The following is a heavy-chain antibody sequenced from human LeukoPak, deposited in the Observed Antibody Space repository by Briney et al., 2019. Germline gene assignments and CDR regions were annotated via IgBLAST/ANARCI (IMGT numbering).Heavy chain of an antibody. CDR3: AKGDFWSGSSITYYGMDV. J-gene: IGHJ6*02. CDR1: GFTFSSYW. V-gene: IGHV3-7*03. Sequence: AGGSLRLSCAASGFTFSSYWMSWVRQAPGKGLEWVANIKQDGSEKYYVDSVKGRFTISRDNAKNSLYLQMNSLRAEDTALYYCAKGDFWSGSSITYYGMDVWGQGTTVTVSS. D-gene: IGHD3-3*01. CDR2: IKQDGSEK.